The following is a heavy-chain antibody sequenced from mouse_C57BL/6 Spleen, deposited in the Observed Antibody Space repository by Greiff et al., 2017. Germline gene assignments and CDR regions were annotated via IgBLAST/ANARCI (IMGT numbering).Heavy chain of an antibody. Sequence: EVKVEESGGGLVQPGGSMKLSCAASGFTFSDAWMDWVRQSPEKGLEWVAEIRNKANNHATYYAESVKGRFTISRDDSKSSVYLQMNSLRAEDTGIYYCTPHSSGYMYYAMDYWGQGTSVTVSS. V-gene: IGHV6-6*01. CDR3: TPHSSGYMYYAMDY. D-gene: IGHD3-2*02. J-gene: IGHJ4*01. CDR2: IRNKANNHAT. CDR1: GFTFSDAW.